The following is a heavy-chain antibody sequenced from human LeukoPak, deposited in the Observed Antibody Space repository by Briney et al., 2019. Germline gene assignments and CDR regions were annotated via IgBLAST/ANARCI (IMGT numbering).Heavy chain of an antibody. V-gene: IGHV3-23*01. CDR1: GFTFNRYA. D-gene: IGHD2-15*01. Sequence: GGSLRLSCQASGFTFNRYALSWVRQAPGKGLEWVSGISRSGDDTYYADSVKGRFTISRDNSKNTVYLQMNSLRAEDTAVYYCARDSVVRIWGQGTMVTVSS. CDR3: ARDSVVRI. J-gene: IGHJ3*02. CDR2: ISRSGDDT.